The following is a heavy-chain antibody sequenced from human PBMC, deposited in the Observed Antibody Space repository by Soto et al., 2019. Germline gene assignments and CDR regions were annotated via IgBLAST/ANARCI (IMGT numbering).Heavy chain of an antibody. V-gene: IGHV5-51*01. D-gene: IGHD6-13*01. CDR1: GYSFTIYW. CDR2: IYPGDSDT. CDR3: ARITGDPLXTTNIAAAGFYYYYGMDV. Sequence: GESLKISCKGSGYSFTIYWIGWVRQMPGKGLEWMGIIYPGDSDTRYSPSFQGQVTISADKSISTAYLQWSSLKASDTAMYYCARITGDPLXTTNIAAAGFYYYYGMDVWGQGTTVTVS. J-gene: IGHJ6*02.